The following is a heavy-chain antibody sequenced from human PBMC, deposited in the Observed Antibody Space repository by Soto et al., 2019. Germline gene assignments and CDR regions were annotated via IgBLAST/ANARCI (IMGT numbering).Heavy chain of an antibody. CDR1: GFTFSDYE. CDR3: ATHDPWVGAKHI. CDR2: IGRSGTTI. Sequence: EVQLVESGGGLVQPGGSLRLSCAASGFTFSDYEMNWVRQAPGKGLEWVSYIGRSGTTIYYADSVKGRFTISRDNTKNSRYLPMNSRTAEDTAVYCCATHDPWVGAKHIWGQGTLVTVSS. V-gene: IGHV3-48*03. D-gene: IGHD1-1*01. J-gene: IGHJ3*02.